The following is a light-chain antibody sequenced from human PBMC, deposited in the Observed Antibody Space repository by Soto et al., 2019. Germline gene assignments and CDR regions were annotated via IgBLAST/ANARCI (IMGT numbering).Light chain of an antibody. CDR2: SVS. CDR3: CSYAGSYTYV. CDR1: SSDVGGHNY. J-gene: IGLJ1*01. Sequence: LTQPRSVSGSPGQSVTISCTGTSSDVGGHNYVSWYQQYPGKAPRLLLSSVSKRPSGVPDRFSGSKSGNTASLTISGLQAEDEADYYCCSYAGSYTYVFGTGTKVTVL. V-gene: IGLV2-11*01.